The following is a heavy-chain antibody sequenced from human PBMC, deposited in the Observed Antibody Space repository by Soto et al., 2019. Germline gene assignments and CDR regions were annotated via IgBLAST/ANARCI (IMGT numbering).Heavy chain of an antibody. D-gene: IGHD5-18*01. Sequence: QVQLVQSGAEVKKPGSSVKVSCKASGGTFSSYAISWVRQAPGQGLEWMGGIIPIFGTANYAQKFQGRVTMTADESTSTAYMELSSLRSEDTAVYYCARVKYSYGQTHWYFDLWGRGTLVTVSS. J-gene: IGHJ2*01. CDR2: IIPIFGTA. CDR3: ARVKYSYGQTHWYFDL. CDR1: GGTFSSYA. V-gene: IGHV1-69*12.